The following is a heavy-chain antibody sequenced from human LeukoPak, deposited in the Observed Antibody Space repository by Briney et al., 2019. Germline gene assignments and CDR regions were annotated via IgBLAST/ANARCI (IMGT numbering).Heavy chain of an antibody. Sequence: SETLSLTCTVSGGSISTTSYYWGWIRQPPGKGLEWIGEINHSGSTNYNPSLKSRVTISVDTSKNQFSLKLSSVTAADTAVYYCACSSVPGRWGQGTLVTVSS. CDR2: INHSGST. CDR3: ACSSVPGR. D-gene: IGHD2-2*01. J-gene: IGHJ4*02. V-gene: IGHV4-39*07. CDR1: GGSISTTSYY.